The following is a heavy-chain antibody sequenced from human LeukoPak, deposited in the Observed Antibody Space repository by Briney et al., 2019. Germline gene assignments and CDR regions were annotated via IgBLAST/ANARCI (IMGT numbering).Heavy chain of an antibody. D-gene: IGHD6-13*01. Sequence: HPGRSLRLSCAASGFTFSSYAMPWVRQAPGKGLEWVAVISYDGSNKYDADSVKGRFTISRDNSKNTLYLQMNSLRAEDTAVYYCAIVIAAAAGLDYWGQGTLVTVSS. CDR2: ISYDGSNK. J-gene: IGHJ4*02. CDR1: GFTFSSYA. CDR3: AIVIAAAAGLDY. V-gene: IGHV3-30*04.